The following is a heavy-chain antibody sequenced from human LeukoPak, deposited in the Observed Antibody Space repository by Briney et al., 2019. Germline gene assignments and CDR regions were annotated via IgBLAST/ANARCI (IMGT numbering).Heavy chain of an antibody. CDR3: ATGSGGSWYYFDY. D-gene: IGHD3-10*01. V-gene: IGHV1-46*01. CDR2: INPSGGST. CDR1: GYTFTSYA. Sequence: ASVKVSCKASGYTFTSYAMNWVRQAHGQGLEWMGIINPSGGSTSYAQTFQGRVTMTRDMSTSTVHMELSSLRSEDTAVYYCATGSGGSWYYFDYWGQGTLVTVSS. J-gene: IGHJ4*02.